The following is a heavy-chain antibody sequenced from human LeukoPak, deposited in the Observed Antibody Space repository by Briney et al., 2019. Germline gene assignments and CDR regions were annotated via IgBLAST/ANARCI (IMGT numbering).Heavy chain of an antibody. V-gene: IGHV4-39*07. CDR3: ARHTIDTTLGGVPDYFDA. CDR2: VLYSGST. D-gene: IGHD3-16*01. Sequence: PSETLSLTCTVSGVSISSGHYYWAWLRQPPGRGLECIASVLYSGSTYYDPSFNGRVTLSVDTSKNQCSLRLSSVTAADTAIYYCARHTIDTTLGGVPDYFDAWGQGTPVTVSS. CDR1: GVSISSGHYY. J-gene: IGHJ5*02.